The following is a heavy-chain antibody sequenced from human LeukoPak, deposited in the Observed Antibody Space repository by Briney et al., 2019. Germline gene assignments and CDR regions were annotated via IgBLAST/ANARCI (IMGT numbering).Heavy chain of an antibody. CDR1: GFTFSNAW. D-gene: IGHD6-19*01. Sequence: KPGGSLRLSCAGSGFTFSNAWMNWVRQAPGKGLEWVGRIKSKTDGGTTDYAAPVKGRFSVSRDDSKNTLYLQMNGLKTEDAGVYYCTEEGRYSSGWYGAYGIWGQGTTVTVSS. J-gene: IGHJ3*02. CDR3: TEEGRYSSGWYGAYGI. V-gene: IGHV3-15*01. CDR2: IKSKTDGGTT.